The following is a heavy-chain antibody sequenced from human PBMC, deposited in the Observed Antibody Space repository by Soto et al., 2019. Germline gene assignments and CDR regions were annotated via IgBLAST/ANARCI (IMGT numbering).Heavy chain of an antibody. CDR2: IYYSGST. D-gene: IGHD5-12*01. J-gene: IGHJ4*02. CDR3: ARDRGGYSGYDFYY. Sequence: SETLSLTCTVSGGSISSGGYYWSWIRQHPGKGLEWIGYIYYSGSTYYNPSLKSRVTISVDTSKNQFSLKLSSVTAAGTAVYYCARDRGGYSGYDFYYWGQGTLVTVSS. V-gene: IGHV4-31*03. CDR1: GGSISSGGYY.